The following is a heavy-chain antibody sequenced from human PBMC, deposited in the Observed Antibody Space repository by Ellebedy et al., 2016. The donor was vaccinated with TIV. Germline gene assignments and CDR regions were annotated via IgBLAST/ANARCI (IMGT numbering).Heavy chain of an antibody. CDR1: GFTFSTYY. V-gene: IGHV3-74*01. CDR3: ARGGCSATSCLDN. D-gene: IGHD2-2*01. Sequence: GGSLRLXXAASGFTFSTYYMHWVRQAPGKGLVWVSYIHSDEINTNYADSVKGRFTISRDSAKNTLYLQMNTLRVEDTAVYYCARGGCSATSCLDNWGQGTLVTVSS. CDR2: IHSDEINT. J-gene: IGHJ4*02.